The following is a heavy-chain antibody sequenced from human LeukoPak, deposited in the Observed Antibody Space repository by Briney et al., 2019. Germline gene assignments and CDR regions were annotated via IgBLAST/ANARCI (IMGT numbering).Heavy chain of an antibody. J-gene: IGHJ4*02. CDR3: AKKSRGTTVISGDYFDY. D-gene: IGHD4-17*01. V-gene: IGHV3-30-3*02. Sequence: GGSLRLSCAASGFTFSSYAMHWVRQTPGKGLEWVAVMSSDGSKKYYADSVKGRFTISRDNSKNTLYLQMNSLRAEDTAVYYCAKKSRGTTVISGDYFDYWGQGTLVTVSS. CDR2: MSSDGSKK. CDR1: GFTFSSYA.